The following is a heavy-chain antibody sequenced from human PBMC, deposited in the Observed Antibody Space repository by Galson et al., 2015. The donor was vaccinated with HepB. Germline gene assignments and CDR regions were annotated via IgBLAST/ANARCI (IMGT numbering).Heavy chain of an antibody. CDR1: GFTFSSYA. CDR2: ISYDGSNK. D-gene: IGHD3-10*01. J-gene: IGHJ6*02. CDR3: ARDYRIWFGEYYYYYGMDV. Sequence: SLRLSCAASGFTFSSYAMHWVRQAPGKGLEWVAVISYDGSNKYYADSVKGRFTISRDNSKNTLYLQMNSLRAEDTAVYYCARDYRIWFGEYYYYYGMDVWGQGTTVTVSS. V-gene: IGHV3-30*04.